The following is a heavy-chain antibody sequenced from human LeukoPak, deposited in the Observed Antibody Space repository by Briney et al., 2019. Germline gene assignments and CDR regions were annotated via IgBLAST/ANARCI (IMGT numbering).Heavy chain of an antibody. D-gene: IGHD3-16*01. J-gene: IGHJ4*02. V-gene: IGHV3-21*01. CDR2: INSNTPNK. CDR3: ARDLGGPDY. CDR1: GFTFSRYA. Sequence: VGSLRLSSATSGFTFSRYAMNWMRHAPGKGLEWVSLINSNTPNKNYTDSVKGRFTISRYNGTNSVYLPLNSLRAEDTAMYYCARDLGGPDYWGQGTLVTVSS.